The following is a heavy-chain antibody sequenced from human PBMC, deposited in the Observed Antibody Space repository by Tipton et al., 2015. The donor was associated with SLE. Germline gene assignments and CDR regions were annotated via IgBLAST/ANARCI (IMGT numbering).Heavy chain of an antibody. Sequence: TLSLTCTVSGGSISGYYWSWIRQPAGKGLEWIGRVYSSGSTIYNPSIKSRITLSLDTSKNQFSLRVNSATAADTAVYSCARGVALNDGSYTYYYYGMDVWGQGTTVTISS. CDR1: GGSISGYY. J-gene: IGHJ6*02. CDR2: VYSSGST. D-gene: IGHD1-26*01. V-gene: IGHV4-4*07. CDR3: ARGVALNDGSYTYYYYGMDV.